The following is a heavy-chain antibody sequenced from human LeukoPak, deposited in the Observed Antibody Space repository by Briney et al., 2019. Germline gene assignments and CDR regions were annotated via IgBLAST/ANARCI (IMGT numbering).Heavy chain of an antibody. D-gene: IGHD6-13*01. Sequence: SVKVSRKASGGTFGSYAISWVRQAPGQGLEWMGRIIPILGIANYAQKFQGRVTITADKSTSTAYMELSSLRSEDTAVYYCARVGSSNREDYWGQGTLVTVSS. CDR2: IIPILGIA. CDR1: GGTFGSYA. J-gene: IGHJ4*02. CDR3: ARVGSSNREDY. V-gene: IGHV1-69*04.